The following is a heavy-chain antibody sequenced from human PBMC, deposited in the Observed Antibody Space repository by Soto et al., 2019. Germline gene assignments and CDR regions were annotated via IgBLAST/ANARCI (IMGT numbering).Heavy chain of an antibody. D-gene: IGHD5-18*01. CDR2: ISYDGSNK. CDR3: AREPDGTAMVTLYWYFDL. V-gene: IGHV3-30-3*01. J-gene: IGHJ2*01. Sequence: QVQLVESGGGVVQPGRSLRLSCAASGFTFSSYAMHWVRQAPGKGLEWVAVISYDGSNKYYADSVKGRFTISRDNSKNTLYLQMNSLGAEDTAVYYCAREPDGTAMVTLYWYFDLWGRGTLVTVSS. CDR1: GFTFSSYA.